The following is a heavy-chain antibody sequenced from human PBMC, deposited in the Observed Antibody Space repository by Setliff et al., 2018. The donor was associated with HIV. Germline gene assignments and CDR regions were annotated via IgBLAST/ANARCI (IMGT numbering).Heavy chain of an antibody. V-gene: IGHV3-48*01. Sequence: GGSLRLSCAASGFTFSSYSMNWVRQAPGKGLEWVSYISSSSSTIYYADSVKGRFTISRDNAKNSLYLQMNSLRAEDTAVYYCAGIRGAFDIWGQGTMVTVSS. CDR3: AGIRGAFDI. CDR1: GFTFSSYS. CDR2: ISSSSSTI. J-gene: IGHJ3*02.